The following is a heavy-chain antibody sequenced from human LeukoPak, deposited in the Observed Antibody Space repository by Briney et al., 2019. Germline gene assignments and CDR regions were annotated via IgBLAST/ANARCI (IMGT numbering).Heavy chain of an antibody. J-gene: IGHJ6*02. CDR2: IRYDGSNK. D-gene: IGHD2-2*01. CDR1: GFTFSSYG. Sequence: GVSLRLSCAASGFTFSSYGMHWVRRAPGKGLEWVAFIRYDGSNKYYADSVKGRFTISRDNSKNTLYLQMNSLRAEDTAVYYCAKDGGSRIYYYYYGMDVWGQGTTVTVSS. CDR3: AKDGGSRIYYYYYGMDV. V-gene: IGHV3-30*02.